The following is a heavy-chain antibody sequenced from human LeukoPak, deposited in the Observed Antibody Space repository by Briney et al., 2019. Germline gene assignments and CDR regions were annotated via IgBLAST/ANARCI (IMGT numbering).Heavy chain of an antibody. CDR3: AQSPIFGAFDI. CDR1: GGSISSYY. Sequence: SETLSLTCTVSGGSISSYYWSWIRQPPGKGLEWIGYIYYSGSTNYSPSLKSRVTISVDTSKNQFSLKLSSVTAADTAVYYCAQSPIFGAFDIWGQGTRVTVSS. J-gene: IGHJ3*02. D-gene: IGHD3-3*01. V-gene: IGHV4-59*01. CDR2: IYYSGST.